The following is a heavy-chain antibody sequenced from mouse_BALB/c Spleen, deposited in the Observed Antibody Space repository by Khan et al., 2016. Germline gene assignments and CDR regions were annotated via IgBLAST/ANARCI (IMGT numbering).Heavy chain of an antibody. Sequence: QVQLQQSGPGLVQPSQSLSITCTVSGFSLTSYGVHWVRQSPGKGLEWLGVIWRGGSTDYNAAFMSRLSITKDNSKSQVFFKMNSLQADDTAIYYCAKANWDVIYYYAMDYWGQGTSVTVSS. CDR3: AKANWDVIYYYAMDY. D-gene: IGHD4-1*01. V-gene: IGHV2-5*01. CDR2: IWRGGST. J-gene: IGHJ4*01. CDR1: GFSLTSYG.